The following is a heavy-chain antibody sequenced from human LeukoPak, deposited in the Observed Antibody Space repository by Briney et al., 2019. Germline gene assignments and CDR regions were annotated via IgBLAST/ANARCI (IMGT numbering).Heavy chain of an antibody. CDR3: ARDGRYCSGGSCYSRAGDY. J-gene: IGHJ4*02. Sequence: SETLSLTCTVSGGSVSSSSYYWGWIRHPPGKGLEWIGSIYYSGSTYYNPSLKSRVTISVDTSKNQFSLKLSSVTAADTAVYYCARDGRYCSGGSCYSRAGDYWGQGTLVTVSS. D-gene: IGHD2-15*01. CDR2: IYYSGST. V-gene: IGHV4-39*07. CDR1: GGSVSSSSYY.